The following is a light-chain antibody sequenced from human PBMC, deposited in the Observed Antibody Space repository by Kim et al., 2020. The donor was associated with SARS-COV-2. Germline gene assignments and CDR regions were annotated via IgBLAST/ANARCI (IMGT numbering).Light chain of an antibody. V-gene: IGLV1-51*01. CDR3: GTWDSSLIAWV. CDR1: SSNIGNNY. Sequence: GQKVTISCSGRSSNIGNNYVSWYQQLPGTAPKLLIYDNNRRPSGIPDRFSGSKSGTSATLGITGLQTGDEADYYCGTWDSSLIAWVFGGGTKLTVL. CDR2: DNN. J-gene: IGLJ3*02.